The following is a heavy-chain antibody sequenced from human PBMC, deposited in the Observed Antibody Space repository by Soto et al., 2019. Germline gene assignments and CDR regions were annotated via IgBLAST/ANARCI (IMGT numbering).Heavy chain of an antibody. V-gene: IGHV4-31*03. Sequence: SETLSLTCTVSGVSVNSGDYYWTWIRQQPGKGLEWIGYIYYSGSTDYNQSLKSRVTISVDRSKNQYSLNLSSVTDADTAIYYCARESGGYDSSTRYGLDVWGQGTTVTASS. D-gene: IGHD6-25*01. CDR2: IYYSGST. CDR3: ARESGGYDSSTRYGLDV. J-gene: IGHJ6*02. CDR1: GVSVNSGDYY.